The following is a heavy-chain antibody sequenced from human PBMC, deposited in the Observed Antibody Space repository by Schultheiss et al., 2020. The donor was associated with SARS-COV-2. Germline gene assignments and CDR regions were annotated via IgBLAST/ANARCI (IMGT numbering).Heavy chain of an antibody. V-gene: IGHV3-21*01. J-gene: IGHJ1*01. CDR2: ISGTSRYI. CDR1: GFTFSSYG. Sequence: GGSLRLSCAASGFTFSSYGMHWVRQAPGKGLEWVSSISGTSRYIYYADSVKGRFTISRDNSKNTLYLQMNSLRAEDTAVYYCARVGRDCSHGVCYNAEYFQYWGQGTLVTVSS. D-gene: IGHD2-8*01. CDR3: ARVGRDCSHGVCYNAEYFQY.